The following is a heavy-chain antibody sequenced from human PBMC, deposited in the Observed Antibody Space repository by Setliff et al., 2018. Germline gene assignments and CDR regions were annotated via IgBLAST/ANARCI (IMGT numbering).Heavy chain of an antibody. Sequence: LSLTCTVSGGSISSSDFYWGWIRQPPGKGLEWIGSIYYSGTTYYNPSLKSPVTISIDTSKNQFSLKLSSVTAADTAIYYCARHDARGYYYYMDVWGEGTTVTV. V-gene: IGHV4-39*01. CDR1: GGSISSSDFY. CDR3: ARHDARGYYYYMDV. CDR2: IYYSGTT. J-gene: IGHJ6*03. D-gene: IGHD3-10*01.